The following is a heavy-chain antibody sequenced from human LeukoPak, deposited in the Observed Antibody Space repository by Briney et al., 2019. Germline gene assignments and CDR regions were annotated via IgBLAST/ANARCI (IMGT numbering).Heavy chain of an antibody. CDR3: ARGLTGFDWLLPFDY. CDR2: MNPNSGNT. Sequence: ASVTLSCKASGYTFTSYDINWVRQATGQGLEWMGWMNPNSGNTGYAQKFQGRVTMTRNTSISTAYMELSSLRSEDTAVYYCARGLTGFDWLLPFDYWGQGTLVTVSS. CDR1: GYTFTSYD. V-gene: IGHV1-8*01. D-gene: IGHD3-9*01. J-gene: IGHJ4*02.